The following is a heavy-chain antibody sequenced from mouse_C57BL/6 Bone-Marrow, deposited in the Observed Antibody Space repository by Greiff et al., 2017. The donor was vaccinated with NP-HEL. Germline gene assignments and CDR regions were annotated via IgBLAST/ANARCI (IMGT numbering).Heavy chain of an antibody. CDR3: ASFYYGKAWFAY. CDR1: GFNIKDYC. CDR2: IDPEDGET. Sequence: EVQLQESGAELVKPGASVKLSCTASGFNIKDYCMHWVKQRTEQGLEWIGRIDPEDGETKYAPKFQGKATITADTSSNTAYLQLSSLTSADTTVYYCASFYYGKAWFAYGGKGTLVTVSA. V-gene: IGHV14-2*01. D-gene: IGHD2-1*01. J-gene: IGHJ3*01.